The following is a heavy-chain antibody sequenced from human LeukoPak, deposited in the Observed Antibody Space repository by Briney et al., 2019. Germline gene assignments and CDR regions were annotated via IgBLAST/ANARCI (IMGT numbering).Heavy chain of an antibody. Sequence: SETLSLTCTVSGGSISPYYWSWIRQPPGKGLEWIGYIYYTGSTYYNPSLKSRVTISIDTSKNQFSLKLSSVTAADTAVYYCARDVHYGDYSDYWGQGTLVTVSS. J-gene: IGHJ4*02. CDR1: GGSISPYY. D-gene: IGHD4-17*01. CDR3: ARDVHYGDYSDY. V-gene: IGHV4-59*01. CDR2: IYYTGST.